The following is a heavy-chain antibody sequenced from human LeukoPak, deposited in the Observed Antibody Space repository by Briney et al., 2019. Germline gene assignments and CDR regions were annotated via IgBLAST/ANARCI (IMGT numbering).Heavy chain of an antibody. CDR3: ARSSSSWYHWFDP. CDR2: IIPIFGTA. V-gene: IGHV1-69*13. J-gene: IGHJ5*02. CDR1: GGTFSSYP. D-gene: IGHD6-13*01. Sequence: ASVKVSCQASGGTFSSYPISWLRQAPGQAIEWMGGIIPIFGTAHYAQKLQARVTNPEDESTSKAYLELTNQRSEYTAVYYCARSSSSWYHWFDPWGQGTLVTVSS.